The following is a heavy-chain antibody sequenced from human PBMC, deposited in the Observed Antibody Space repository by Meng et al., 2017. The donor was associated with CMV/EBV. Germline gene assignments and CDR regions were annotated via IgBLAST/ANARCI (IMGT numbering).Heavy chain of an antibody. V-gene: IGHV3-21*01. J-gene: IGHJ6*02. D-gene: IGHD3-3*01. CDR3: ALPLYDFWSRYGDYYYYGMDV. Sequence: GESLKISCAASEFTFSSYSMNWVRQAPGKGLEWVSSISSSSSYIYYADSVKGRFTISRDNAKNSLYLQMNSLRAEDTAVYYCALPLYDFWSRYGDYYYYGMDVWGQGTTVTVSS. CDR1: EFTFSSYS. CDR2: ISSSSSYI.